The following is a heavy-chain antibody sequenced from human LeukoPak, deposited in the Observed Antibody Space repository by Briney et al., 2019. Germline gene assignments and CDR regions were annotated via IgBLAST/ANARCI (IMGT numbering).Heavy chain of an antibody. Sequence: PSETLSLTCTVSGGSISSYYWGWIRQPPGKGLEWIGSMYYSGSTYYNPSLKSRVTISVDTSKNQFSLKLSSVTAADTAVYYCARRRITMVRGVIYAYYFDYWGQGTLVTVSS. V-gene: IGHV4-39*07. D-gene: IGHD3-10*01. J-gene: IGHJ4*02. CDR3: ARRRITMVRGVIYAYYFDY. CDR1: GGSISSYY. CDR2: MYYSGST.